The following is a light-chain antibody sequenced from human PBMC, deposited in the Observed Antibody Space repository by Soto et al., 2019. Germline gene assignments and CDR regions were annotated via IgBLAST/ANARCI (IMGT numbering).Light chain of an antibody. CDR3: QQYNNWPPEGT. V-gene: IGKV3-15*01. J-gene: IGKJ1*01. CDR2: DAS. CDR1: QSVSNR. Sequence: EIVMTQSPATLSVSPGERATLSCRASQSVSNRLAWYQHKPGQAPRLLIYDASTRATGIPASFSGSGPGTEFTLTINSLQSEDFAVYYCQQYNNWPPEGTFGQGTKVEIK.